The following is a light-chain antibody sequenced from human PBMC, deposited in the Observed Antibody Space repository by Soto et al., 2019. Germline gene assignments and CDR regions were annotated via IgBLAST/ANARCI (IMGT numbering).Light chain of an antibody. V-gene: IGKV3-20*01. CDR3: QQYGSSGT. J-gene: IGKJ1*01. CDR2: GSS. Sequence: EIVLTQSPGTLSLSPGERATLSCRASQSVSNNYLAWYQQKPGQAPRLLIYGSSNSATGIPDRFSGSGSGTIFTISTSRLEPEDVAVYSCQQYGSSGTFGHGTKVEIK. CDR1: QSVSNNY.